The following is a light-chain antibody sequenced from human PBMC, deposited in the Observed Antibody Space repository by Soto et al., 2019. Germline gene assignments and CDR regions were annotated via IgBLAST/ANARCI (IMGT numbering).Light chain of an antibody. Sequence: DIQMTQSPSSLSASVGDRDTFTCRASQDISVYLAWYQQKPGKVPKLLIYSASTLQSGVPSRFSGSGSGTDVTLTISSPQTEDVATYYCQKFNTAPLTFGQGTRLEIK. CDR2: SAS. CDR1: QDISVY. V-gene: IGKV1-27*01. CDR3: QKFNTAPLT. J-gene: IGKJ5*01.